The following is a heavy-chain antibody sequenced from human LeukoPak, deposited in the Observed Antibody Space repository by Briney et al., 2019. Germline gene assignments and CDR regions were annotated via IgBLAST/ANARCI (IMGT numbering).Heavy chain of an antibody. D-gene: IGHD2-15*01. V-gene: IGHV1-8*03. Sequence: ASVNVSCKASGYTFTSYAINWVRQATGQGLEWMGWMNPNSGNTGYAQKFQGRVTITRNTSISTAYMELSSLRSEDTAVYYCARDARCSGGSCSLHFDYWGQGTLVTVSS. CDR3: ARDARCSGGSCSLHFDY. J-gene: IGHJ4*02. CDR2: MNPNSGNT. CDR1: GYTFTSYA.